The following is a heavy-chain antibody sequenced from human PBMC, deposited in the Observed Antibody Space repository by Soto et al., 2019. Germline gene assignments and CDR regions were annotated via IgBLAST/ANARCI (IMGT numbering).Heavy chain of an antibody. J-gene: IGHJ5*02. CDR1: GYTFTSYD. Sequence: ASVKVSCKASGYTFTSYDINWVRQATGQGLEWMGWINLKSGNTGHAQKFQGRVTMTMDTSISTVYMELNSLRSDDTAVYYCARAAASLDPRGQGTLVTVSS. CDR3: ARAAASLDP. D-gene: IGHD6-25*01. CDR2: INLKSGNT. V-gene: IGHV1-8*01.